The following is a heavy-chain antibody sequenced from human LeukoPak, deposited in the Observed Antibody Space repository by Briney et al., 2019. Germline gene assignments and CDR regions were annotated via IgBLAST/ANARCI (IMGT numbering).Heavy chain of an antibody. CDR2: IYYSGST. CDR3: ARAAYSGSYHSDY. Sequence: PSDTLSLTCTVSGVSVNSGSYYWNWIRQPPGKGLEWIGYIYYSGSTNYNPSLKSRVTISVDTSKNQFSLKLSSVTAADTAVYYCARAAYSGSYHSDYWGQGTLVTVSS. CDR1: GVSVNSGSYY. J-gene: IGHJ4*02. V-gene: IGHV4-61*01. D-gene: IGHD1-26*01.